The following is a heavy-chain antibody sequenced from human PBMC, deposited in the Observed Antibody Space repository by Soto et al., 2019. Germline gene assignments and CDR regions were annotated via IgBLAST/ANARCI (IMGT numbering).Heavy chain of an antibody. D-gene: IGHD3-16*02. J-gene: IGHJ4*01. Sequence: ASVKVCCKASGYTFTRYGISWVRQAPGQGLEWMGWISAYNGNTNYAQKLQGRVTMTTDTSTSTAYMELRSLRSDDTAVYYCARVPYDYVWGSYRHLFDYWGQ. CDR2: ISAYNGNT. CDR3: ARVPYDYVWGSYRHLFDY. CDR1: GYTFTRYG. V-gene: IGHV1-18*01.